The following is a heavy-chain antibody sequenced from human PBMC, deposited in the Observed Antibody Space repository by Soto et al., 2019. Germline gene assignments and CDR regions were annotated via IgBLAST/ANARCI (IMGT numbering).Heavy chain of an antibody. CDR1: GFNFSTYD. D-gene: IGHD3-22*01. J-gene: IGHJ4*02. V-gene: IGHV3-13*01. CDR2: IGSGGDT. CDR3: ARGGETNYFESSGLLDY. Sequence: EVQLVESGGGLVQPGGSLRLSCTASGFNFSTYDMHWVRQATGKGLEWVSIIGSGGDTYYPGSVKGRFTVSRENAKSYFYLQMDRLRAEDTAVYYCARGGETNYFESSGLLDYWGQGTLVTVSS.